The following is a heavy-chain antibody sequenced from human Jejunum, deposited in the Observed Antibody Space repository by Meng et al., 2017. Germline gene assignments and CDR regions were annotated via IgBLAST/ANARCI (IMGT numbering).Heavy chain of an antibody. Sequence: QVHLVQPGAAVRKPGASVRVSCEASGYTFTAYYVHWVRQAPGQGLEWMGRMNPNNGDTNYAQKFQGRVTMTRATSTAYMDLSSLTSDDTAVYYCAKDEGTTTAFDHWGQGTLVTVSS. CDR1: GYTFTAYY. CDR2: MNPNNGDT. CDR3: AKDEGTTTAFDH. D-gene: IGHD1-26*01. V-gene: IGHV1-2*06. J-gene: IGHJ4*02.